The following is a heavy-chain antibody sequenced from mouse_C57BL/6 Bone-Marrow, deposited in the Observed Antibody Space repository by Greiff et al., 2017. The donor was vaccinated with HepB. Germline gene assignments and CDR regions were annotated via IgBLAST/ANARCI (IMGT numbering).Heavy chain of an antibody. CDR2: ISSGSSTI. CDR1: GFTFSDYG. D-gene: IGHD2-4*01. J-gene: IGHJ3*01. V-gene: IGHV5-17*01. CDR3: ARGWYDYDEAY. Sequence: EVKLVESGGGLVKPGGSLKLSCAASGFTFSDYGMHWVRQAPEKGLEWVAYISSGSSTIYYADTVKGRFTISRDNAKNTLFLQMTSLRSEDTAIYYCARGWYDYDEAYWGQGTLVTVSA.